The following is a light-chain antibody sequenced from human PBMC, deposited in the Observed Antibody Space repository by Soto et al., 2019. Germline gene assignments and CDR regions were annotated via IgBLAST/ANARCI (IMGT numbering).Light chain of an antibody. V-gene: IGKV3-11*01. J-gene: IGKJ5*01. CDR1: QSVSSY. CDR3: QQRSNWQIT. Sequence: EILFTQSPATLSLSPGERATLSCRASQSVSSYLAWYQQTPGQPPRLLIYDASNRATGIPARFSGSGSGTDFTLSLSSLEPEDFAVYYCQQRSNWQITFGQGTRLEIK. CDR2: DAS.